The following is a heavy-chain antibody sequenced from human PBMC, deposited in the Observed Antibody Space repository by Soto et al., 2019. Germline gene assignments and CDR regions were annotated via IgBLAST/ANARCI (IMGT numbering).Heavy chain of an antibody. J-gene: IGHJ5*02. D-gene: IGHD3-9*01. Sequence: PSETLSLTCTVSGGSISSYYWCWIRQPPGKGLEWIGYIYYSGSTNYNPSLKSRVTISVDTSKNQFSLKLSSVTAADTAVYYCARMKYYDILTGSINWFDPWGQGTLVTVSS. CDR3: ARMKYYDILTGSINWFDP. CDR2: IYYSGST. CDR1: GGSISSYY. V-gene: IGHV4-59*01.